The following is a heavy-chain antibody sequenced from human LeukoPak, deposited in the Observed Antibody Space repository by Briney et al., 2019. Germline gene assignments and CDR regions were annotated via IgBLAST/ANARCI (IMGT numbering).Heavy chain of an antibody. J-gene: IGHJ4*02. CDR1: GFTFSNYA. D-gene: IGHD3-16*02. CDR3: ARESFKALAGYLDY. CDR2: INGSGDTT. V-gene: IGHV3-23*01. Sequence: PGGSLRLSCAASGFTFSNYAMTWVRQAPGKGLEWVSGINGSGDTTYYADSAKGRFTTSRDNVKNTLYLQMNSLTAADTAVYFCARESFKALAGYLDYWGQGILVTVS.